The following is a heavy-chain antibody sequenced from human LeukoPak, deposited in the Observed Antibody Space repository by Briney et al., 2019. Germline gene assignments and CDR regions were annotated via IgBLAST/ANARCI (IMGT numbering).Heavy chain of an antibody. V-gene: IGHV1-2*06. CDR1: GYTFTDFY. J-gene: IGHJ4*02. CDR3: AREDSSGSNHPPDY. D-gene: IGHD3-22*01. Sequence: ASVKVSCKASGYTFTDFYVHWVRQAPGQGLEWMGRINPDSGGTLYAQDFQGRVTMTRDTSIDTAYMELRSLRSDDTAVYYCAREDSSGSNHPPDYWGQGTLVTVSS. CDR2: INPDSGGT.